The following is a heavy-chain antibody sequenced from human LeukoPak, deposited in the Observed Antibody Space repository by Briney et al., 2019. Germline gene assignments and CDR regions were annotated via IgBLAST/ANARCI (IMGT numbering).Heavy chain of an antibody. CDR3: ARAEWKYYESSGYSDAFDI. CDR2: ISSSGSTI. CDR1: GFTFSDYY. J-gene: IGHJ3*02. Sequence: GGSLRLSCVASGFTFSDYYMRWIRQAPGRGLEWVSYISSSGSTIYYADSVKGRFTISRDNAKNSLYLQMNSLRAEDTAVYYCARAEWKYYESSGYSDAFDIWGQGTMVTVSS. V-gene: IGHV3-11*01. D-gene: IGHD3-22*01.